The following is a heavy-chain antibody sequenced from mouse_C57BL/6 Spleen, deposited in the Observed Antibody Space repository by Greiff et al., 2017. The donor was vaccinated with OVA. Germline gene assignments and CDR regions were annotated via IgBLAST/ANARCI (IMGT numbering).Heavy chain of an antibody. Sequence: EVMLVESGGGLVQPGGSLSLSCAASGFTFTDYYMSWVRQPPGKALEWLGFIRNKANGYTTEYSASVKGRFTISRDNSQSILYHQMNALIAEDSATYYCAICHDYDDYYAMDYWGQGTSVTVSS. D-gene: IGHD2-4*01. CDR1: GFTFTDYY. J-gene: IGHJ4*01. CDR2: IRNKANGYTT. V-gene: IGHV7-3*01. CDR3: AICHDYDDYYAMDY.